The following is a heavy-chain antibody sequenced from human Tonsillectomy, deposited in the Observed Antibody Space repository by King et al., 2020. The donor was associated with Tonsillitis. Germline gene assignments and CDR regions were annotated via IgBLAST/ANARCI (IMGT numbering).Heavy chain of an antibody. J-gene: IGHJ4*02. V-gene: IGHV3-23*04. CDR3: AKGGSGWYGGLDY. CDR2: SSGSGCTT. D-gene: IGHD6-19*01. CDR1: GFTFSSFA. Sequence: VQLVEAGGALLQPGGSLRLSCAASGFTFSSFAMNWVRQAPGKGLEWGSSSSGSGCTTYYPDSGKGRVTISRDNSKKTLYLQMDSLGAEDTAVYYCAKGGSGWYGGLDYWGQGTLVAVSS.